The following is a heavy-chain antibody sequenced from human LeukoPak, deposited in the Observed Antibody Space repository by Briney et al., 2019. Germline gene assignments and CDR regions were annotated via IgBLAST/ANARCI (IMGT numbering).Heavy chain of an antibody. CDR1: GFTFSTYA. V-gene: IGHV3-23*01. D-gene: IGHD2-2*01. Sequence: PGGSLRLPCAASGFTFSTYAMGWVRQAPGKGLEWVSAISGSGGSTYYADSVKGRFTVSRDNSRNTLYLQMNSLTAEATAVYHCAKGPLVPSATYFFDSWGQGTLVVVSS. CDR2: ISGSGGST. J-gene: IGHJ4*02. CDR3: AKGPLVPSATYFFDS.